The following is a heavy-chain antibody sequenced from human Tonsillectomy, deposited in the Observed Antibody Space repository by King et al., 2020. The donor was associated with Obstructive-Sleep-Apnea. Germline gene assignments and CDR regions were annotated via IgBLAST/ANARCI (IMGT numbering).Heavy chain of an antibody. V-gene: IGHV3-23*04. CDR3: AKDRKNIAVAGTDL. CDR2: ISVSGGST. CDR1: GITFSSYA. Sequence: VQLVESGGGLVQPGGSLRLSCAASGITFSSYAMSWVRQAPGKGLEWVSVISVSGGSTYSADSVKCRVTSSRDNTKNPLFLQMNSLRAEDTAVYYCAKDRKNIAVAGTDLWGQGTLVTVSS. D-gene: IGHD6-19*01. J-gene: IGHJ4*02.